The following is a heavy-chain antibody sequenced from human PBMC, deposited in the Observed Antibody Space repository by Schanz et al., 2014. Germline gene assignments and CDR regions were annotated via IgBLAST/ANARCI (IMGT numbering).Heavy chain of an antibody. D-gene: IGHD2-2*01. CDR2: IRYDGSSK. Sequence: QVQLVESGGGVVQPGGSLRLSCAASGFTFSSYSMHWVRQAPGKGLEWVAFIRYDGSSKYYADSVRGRFTISRDDSQNTLYLQMNSPRPDDTAVYYCAKEDRTHSSNYVYWGQGTLVTVSS. CDR3: AKEDRTHSSNYVY. J-gene: IGHJ4*02. V-gene: IGHV3-30*02. CDR1: GFTFSSYS.